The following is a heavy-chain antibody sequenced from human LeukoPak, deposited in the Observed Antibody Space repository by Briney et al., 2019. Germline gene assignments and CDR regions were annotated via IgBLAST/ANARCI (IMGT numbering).Heavy chain of an antibody. Sequence: GGSLRLSCAASGFTFSSYAMSWVRQAPGKGLEWVSAISNSGDTTYYADSVKGRFTISRDNSKNTLALQMNSLRAEDTAVYYCAKDARTYYYDSSGSLFYFDYWGQGTLVTVSS. J-gene: IGHJ4*02. V-gene: IGHV3-23*01. D-gene: IGHD3-22*01. CDR1: GFTFSSYA. CDR2: ISNSGDTT. CDR3: AKDARTYYYDSSGSLFYFDY.